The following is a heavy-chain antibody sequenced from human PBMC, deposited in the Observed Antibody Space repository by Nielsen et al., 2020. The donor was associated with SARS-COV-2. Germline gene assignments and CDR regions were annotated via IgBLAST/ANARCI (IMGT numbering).Heavy chain of an antibody. CDR2: INPNSGGT. CDR3: ASDQDILTGYYRYGMDV. D-gene: IGHD3-9*01. CDR1: GYTFTGYY. V-gene: IGHV1-2*06. Sequence: ASVKVSCKASGYTFTGYYMHWVRQAPGQGLEWMGRINPNSGGTNYAQKFQGRVTMTRDTSISTAYMELSRLRSDDTAVYYCASDQDILTGYYRYGMDVWGQGTTVTVS. J-gene: IGHJ6*02.